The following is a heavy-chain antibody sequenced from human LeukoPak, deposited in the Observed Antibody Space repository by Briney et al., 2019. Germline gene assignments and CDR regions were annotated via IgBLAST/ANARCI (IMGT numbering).Heavy chain of an antibody. CDR1: GFIFSNAW. Sequence: GGSLRLPCAASGFIFSNAWMSWVRQAPGKGLEWVGRIKSKIDGGATDYAAPVQGRFTVSRDDSKNTLYLQINSLKVEDTAVYYCTDFVDCWGQGTLVTVSS. V-gene: IGHV3-15*01. CDR2: IKSKIDGGAT. J-gene: IGHJ4*02. CDR3: TDFVDC.